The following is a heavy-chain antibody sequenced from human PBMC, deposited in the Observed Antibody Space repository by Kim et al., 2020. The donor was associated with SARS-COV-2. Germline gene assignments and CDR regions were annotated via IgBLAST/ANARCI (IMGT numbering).Heavy chain of an antibody. Sequence: GGSLRLSCAASGFTVSSNYMSWVRQAPGKGLEWVSVIYSGGSTYYADSVKGRFTISRYNSKNTLYLQMNSLRAVDTAVYYCARDRREVMEPGGVYYYYGMDVWAKGPRSPSP. D-gene: IGHD2-8*02. CDR1: GFTVSSNY. V-gene: IGHV3-53*01. CDR3: ARDRREVMEPGGVYYYYGMDV. J-gene: IGHJ6*02. CDR2: IYSGGST.